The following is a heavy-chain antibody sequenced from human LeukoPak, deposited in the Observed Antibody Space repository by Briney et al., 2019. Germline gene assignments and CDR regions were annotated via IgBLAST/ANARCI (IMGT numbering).Heavy chain of an antibody. CDR1: GFTFSSYG. Sequence: GGSLRLSGAASGFTFSSYGMSWVRQAPGKGLEWVSAISGSSSSTYYADSVKGRFTISRDNAKNSLYLQMNSLRAEDTAVYYCARDFHRYYYDSSGYNAFDIWGQGTMVTVSS. V-gene: IGHV3-21*01. CDR2: ISGSSSST. D-gene: IGHD3-22*01. CDR3: ARDFHRYYYDSSGYNAFDI. J-gene: IGHJ3*02.